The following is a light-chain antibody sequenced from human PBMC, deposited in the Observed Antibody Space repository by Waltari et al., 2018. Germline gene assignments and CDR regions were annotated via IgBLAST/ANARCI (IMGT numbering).Light chain of an antibody. CDR2: EDN. CDR3: QSYDSSNWV. Sequence: FMLPQPHSVSESPTKTVTISSSRRSGSIANNDLARYQQRPGSAPTTVIYEDNQRPSGVPDRFSGSIVSSSNSASLTISGLKTEDEADYYCQSYDSSNWVFGGGTKLTVL. CDR1: SGSIANND. V-gene: IGLV6-57*03. J-gene: IGLJ3*02.